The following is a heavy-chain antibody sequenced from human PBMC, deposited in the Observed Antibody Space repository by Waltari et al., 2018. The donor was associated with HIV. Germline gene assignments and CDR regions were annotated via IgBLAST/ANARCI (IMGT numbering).Heavy chain of an antibody. V-gene: IGHV3-23*01. J-gene: IGHJ3*01. CDR1: GFTFSNFA. CDR2: ISGSGGNK. CDR3: AKTVPTVTSIFEGFDV. D-gene: IGHD4-17*01. Sequence: QLLESGGGLVQPGGSLGLSGVASGFTFSNFAMNWVRQAPGQGLEWLSSISGSGGNKFYADSVKGRISISRDNSKNTVYLQINSLRVDDTAIYYCAKTVPTVTSIFEGFDVWGQGAMVTVSS.